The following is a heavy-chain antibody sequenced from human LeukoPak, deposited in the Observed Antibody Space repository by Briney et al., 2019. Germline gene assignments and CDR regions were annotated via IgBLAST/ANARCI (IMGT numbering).Heavy chain of an antibody. V-gene: IGHV4-39*07. Sequence: PSETLSLTCTVSGGSISSSSYYWGWIRQPPGKGLEWIGSIYYSGSTYYNPSLKSRVTISVDTSKNQFSLKLSSVTAADTAVYYCAQQMVLYNWFDPWGQGALVTVSS. CDR3: AQQMVLYNWFDP. D-gene: IGHD6-13*01. J-gene: IGHJ5*02. CDR1: GGSISSSSYY. CDR2: IYYSGST.